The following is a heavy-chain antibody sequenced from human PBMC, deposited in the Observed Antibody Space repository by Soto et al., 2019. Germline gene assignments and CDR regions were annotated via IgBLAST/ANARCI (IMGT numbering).Heavy chain of an antibody. D-gene: IGHD3-16*01. CDR1: GGSISRYY. CDR3: RRGLHRWWGGFYFDY. Sequence: SETLSLTCTLSGGSISRYYWSWIRQPPGKGLEWIGYIYYSGSTNYNPSLKSRVTISVDTSKNQFSLKLSAVTAAATTVYYCRRGLHRWWGGFYFDYWG. J-gene: IGHJ4*01. CDR2: IYYSGST. V-gene: IGHV4-59*01.